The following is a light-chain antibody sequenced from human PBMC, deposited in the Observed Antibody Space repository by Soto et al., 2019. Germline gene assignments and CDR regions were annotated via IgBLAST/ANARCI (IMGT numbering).Light chain of an antibody. CDR3: CSYVGSSTFVV. V-gene: IGLV2-23*02. J-gene: IGLJ2*01. Sequence: QAVVTQPASVSGSPGQSITISCTGTSSDVGSYNLVSWYQQHPGKAPKLMIYEVSKRPSGVSNRFSGSKSGNTASLTISGLQAEDEADYHCCSYVGSSTFVVFGGGTKLTVL. CDR1: SSDVGSYNL. CDR2: EVS.